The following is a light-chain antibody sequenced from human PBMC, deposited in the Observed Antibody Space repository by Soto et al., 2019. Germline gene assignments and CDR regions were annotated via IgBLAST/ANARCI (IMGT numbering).Light chain of an antibody. CDR2: EVS. V-gene: IGLV2-14*01. J-gene: IGLJ1*01. CDR1: RGDVGAFNY. Sequence: QSVLTQTASVSGSPGQSITISCTGTRGDVGAFNYVSWYQIQPGKAPKLVIYEVSSRPSGVSNRFSGSKSGNTASLTISGLQAEDEADYYCSSYTSSSTPYVFGTGTKDTVL. CDR3: SSYTSSSTPYV.